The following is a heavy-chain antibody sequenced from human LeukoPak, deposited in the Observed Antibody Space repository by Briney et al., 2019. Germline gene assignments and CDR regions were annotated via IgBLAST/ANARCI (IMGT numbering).Heavy chain of an antibody. Sequence: GGSLRLSCAASGFTFSNYWVSWVRQAPGKGLEWVANIKEDGSEKYYVDSVKGRFTISRDNAKNSLYLQMNSLRAEDTAVYYCARKVGANTPMYYYYYMDGWGQGTLVTVSS. CDR1: GFTFSNYW. V-gene: IGHV3-7*01. CDR3: ARKVGANTPMYYYYYMDG. CDR2: IKEDGSEK. D-gene: IGHD1-26*01. J-gene: IGHJ6*03.